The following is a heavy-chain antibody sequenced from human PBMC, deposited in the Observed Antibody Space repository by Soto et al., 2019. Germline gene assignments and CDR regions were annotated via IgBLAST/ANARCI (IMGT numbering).Heavy chain of an antibody. J-gene: IGHJ6*02. Sequence: QVQLVESGGGVVQPGKSLRLSCAASTFTFINYAMHWVRQAPGKGLEWVAVTSYDGGNRYYSESVRGRFTVSRDNSKETLYLQMNSLRAEDTAVYYCVRDKAMVVRGNYYYGLDVWGQGTTVTVSS. V-gene: IGHV3-30-3*01. D-gene: IGHD5-18*01. CDR2: TSYDGGNR. CDR3: VRDKAMVVRGNYYYGLDV. CDR1: TFTFINYA.